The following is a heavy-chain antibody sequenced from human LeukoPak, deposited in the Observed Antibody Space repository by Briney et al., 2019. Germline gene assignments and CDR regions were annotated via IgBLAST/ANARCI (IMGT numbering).Heavy chain of an antibody. CDR1: GYTFIRYS. D-gene: IGHD5-18*01. J-gene: IGHJ4*02. CDR2: ISTYNGDT. Sequence: RASVKVSCKTSGYTFIRYSIGWVRQAPGQGLEWMGWISTYNGDTKYAQKFQDRVTMTTDTSTSTAYLEMRRLRFDDTAVYFCARERDTALAPYLDYWGQGTLLTVSS. V-gene: IGHV1-18*01. CDR3: ARERDTALAPYLDY.